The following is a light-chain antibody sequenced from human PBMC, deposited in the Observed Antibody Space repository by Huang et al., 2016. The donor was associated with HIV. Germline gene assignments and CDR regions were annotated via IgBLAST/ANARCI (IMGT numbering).Light chain of an antibody. CDR3: HQYNNWLLS. CDR1: RSVSTN. J-gene: IGKJ4*01. Sequence: EIVMTQSPATLSVSPVQRVTLSCRANRSVSTNLAWYQQRHGQAPRLLIYGSSTRAPGIPARFSGSGSGTDFSLTISSLQSEDFALYYCHQYNNWLLSFGGGTRV. CDR2: GSS. V-gene: IGKV3-15*01.